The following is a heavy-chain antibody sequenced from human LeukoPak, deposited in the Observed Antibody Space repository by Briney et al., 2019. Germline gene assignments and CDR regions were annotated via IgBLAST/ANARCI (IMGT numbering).Heavy chain of an antibody. Sequence: PGGSLRLSCAASGFTFSRNGMTWVRQAPGKGLEWVSAISGSGGSTYYADSVKGRFTISRDNSKNTLYLQMNSLGAEDTAVYYCAKDRRAGSYDYWGQGTLVTVSS. V-gene: IGHV3-23*01. D-gene: IGHD3-10*01. J-gene: IGHJ4*02. CDR1: GFTFSRNG. CDR3: AKDRRAGSYDY. CDR2: ISGSGGST.